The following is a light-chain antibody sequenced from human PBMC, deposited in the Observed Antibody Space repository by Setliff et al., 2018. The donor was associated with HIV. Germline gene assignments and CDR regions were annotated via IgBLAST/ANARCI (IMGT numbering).Light chain of an antibody. CDR1: SNDVGPYNY. CDR2: DVT. V-gene: IGLV2-11*01. Sequence: QSVLAQPRSVSGSPGQSVTISCTGTSNDVGPYNYVSWYQQHPGKAPKLLIFDVTTRPSGVPDRFSGSKSGNTASLTISGLQAEDEADYYCCSYAGAYSFGVFGTGTKVT. CDR3: CSYAGAYSFGV. J-gene: IGLJ1*01.